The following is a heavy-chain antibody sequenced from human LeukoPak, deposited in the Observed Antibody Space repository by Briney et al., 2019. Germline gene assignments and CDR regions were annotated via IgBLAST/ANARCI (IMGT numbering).Heavy chain of an antibody. V-gene: IGHV3-48*03. Sequence: AGGSLRLSCAASGFTFSSYAMSWVRQAPGKGLEWVSYISSSGSTIYYADSVKGRFTISRDNAKNSLYLQMNSLRAEDTAVYYCAELGITMIGGAWGKGTTVTISS. D-gene: IGHD3-10*02. J-gene: IGHJ6*04. CDR2: ISSSGSTI. CDR3: AELGITMIGGA. CDR1: GFTFSSYA.